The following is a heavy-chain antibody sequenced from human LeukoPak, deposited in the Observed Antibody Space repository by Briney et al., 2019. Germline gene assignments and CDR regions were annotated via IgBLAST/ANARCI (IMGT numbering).Heavy chain of an antibody. Sequence: GGSLRLSCAASGLTVSSNYLTWVRQAPGKGLECVSGISWNSGSIGYADSVKGRFTISRDNAKNSLYLQMNSLRAEDTALYCCAKATVAATYYYYGMDVWGQGTTVTVSS. J-gene: IGHJ6*02. V-gene: IGHV3-9*01. CDR1: GLTVSSNY. CDR2: ISWNSGSI. CDR3: AKATVAATYYYYGMDV. D-gene: IGHD6-19*01.